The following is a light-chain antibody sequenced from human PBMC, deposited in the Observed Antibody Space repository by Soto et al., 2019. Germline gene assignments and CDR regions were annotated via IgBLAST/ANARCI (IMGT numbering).Light chain of an antibody. Sequence: SYELTQPPSVSVAPGKTARITCGGNNIGSKSVHWYQQKPGQAPVLVIYYDSDPPSGIPERFSGSNSGNTATLTISSVEAWYEADYYCQVWDSSSDPMVFGGGTMLTVL. CDR3: QVWDSSSDPMV. V-gene: IGLV3-21*04. CDR2: YDS. CDR1: NIGSKS. J-gene: IGLJ2*01.